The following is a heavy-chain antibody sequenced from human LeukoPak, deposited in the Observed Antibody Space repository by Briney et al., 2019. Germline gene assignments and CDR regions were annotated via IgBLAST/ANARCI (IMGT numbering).Heavy chain of an antibody. CDR2: FDPEDGET. J-gene: IGHJ4*02. D-gene: IGHD3-16*02. CDR1: GYTLTELS. CDR3: ATSPMITFGGVITSSPGNCFDY. V-gene: IGHV1-24*01. Sequence: GASVKVSCKVSGYTLTELSMHWVRQAPGKGLEWMGGFDPEDGETIYAQKFQGRVTMTEDTSTDTAYMELSSLRSEDTAVYYCATSPMITFGGVITSSPGNCFDYWGQGTLVTVSS.